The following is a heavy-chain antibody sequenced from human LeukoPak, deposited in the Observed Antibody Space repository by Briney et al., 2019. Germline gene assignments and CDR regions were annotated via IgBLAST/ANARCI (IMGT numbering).Heavy chain of an antibody. CDR3: ARYVGGGNSGGFDY. J-gene: IGHJ4*02. CDR2: ISGSGGST. D-gene: IGHD4-23*01. V-gene: IGHV3-23*01. Sequence: GGSLRLSCAASGFTFSSYAMSWVRQAPGKGLEWVSAISGSGGSTYYADSVRGRFTISRDNSKNTLYLQMNSLRAEDTALYYCARYVGGGNSGGFDYWGQGTLVIVSS. CDR1: GFTFSSYA.